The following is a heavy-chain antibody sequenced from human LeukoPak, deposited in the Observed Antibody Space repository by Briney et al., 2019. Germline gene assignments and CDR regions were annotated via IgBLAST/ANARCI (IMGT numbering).Heavy chain of an antibody. Sequence: GASVKVSCKVSGYTLTELSMHWVRQAPGKGLEWMGGFDPEDGETIYAQKFQGRVTVTEDTSTDTAYMELSSLRSEDTAVYYCATSSGWYTWFDPWGQGTLVTVSS. J-gene: IGHJ5*02. CDR1: GYTLTELS. V-gene: IGHV1-24*01. CDR2: FDPEDGET. D-gene: IGHD6-19*01. CDR3: ATSSGWYTWFDP.